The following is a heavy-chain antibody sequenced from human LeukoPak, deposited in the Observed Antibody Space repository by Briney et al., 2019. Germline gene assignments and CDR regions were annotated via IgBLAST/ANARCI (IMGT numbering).Heavy chain of an antibody. CDR3: ARARGSGSYYPDPGAFDI. CDR2: IRYDGSNK. J-gene: IGHJ3*02. CDR1: GFTFSSYG. D-gene: IGHD3-10*01. V-gene: IGHV3-30*02. Sequence: PGGSLRLSCAASGFTFSSYGMHWVRQAPGKGLEWVAFIRYDGSNKYYADSVKGRFTISRDNSKNTLYLQMNSLRAEDTAVYYCARARGSGSYYPDPGAFDIWGQGTMVTVSS.